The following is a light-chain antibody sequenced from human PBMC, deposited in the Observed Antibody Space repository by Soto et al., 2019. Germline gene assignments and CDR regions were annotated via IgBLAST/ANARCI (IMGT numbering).Light chain of an antibody. CDR1: QGINSW. CDR2: AAS. J-gene: IGKJ5*01. CDR3: QQYYSYHIT. Sequence: DIQMTQSPSSVSASVGDRVTMTCRASQGINSWLAWYQQKPGKAPKLLIYAASNLQSGVPSRFSGSGSGTDFTLTISCLQSEDFATYYCQQYYSYHITFGQGTRLEIK. V-gene: IGKV1-12*01.